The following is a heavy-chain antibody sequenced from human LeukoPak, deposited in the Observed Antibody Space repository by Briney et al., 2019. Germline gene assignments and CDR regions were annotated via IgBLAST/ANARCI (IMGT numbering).Heavy chain of an antibody. CDR3: AKGAVRGYFSSGY. CDR1: GFTFSSYG. J-gene: IGHJ4*02. Sequence: GGSLRLSCAASGFTFSSYGMYWVRQAPGKGLEWVAVISYDGSNKYYADSVKGRFTISRDNSKNTLYLQMNSLRAEDTAVYYCAKGAVRGYFSSGYWGQGTLVTVSS. D-gene: IGHD5-18*01. V-gene: IGHV3-30*18. CDR2: ISYDGSNK.